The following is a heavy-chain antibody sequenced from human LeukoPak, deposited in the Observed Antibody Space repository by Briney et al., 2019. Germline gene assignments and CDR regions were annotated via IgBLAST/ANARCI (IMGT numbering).Heavy chain of an antibody. CDR3: AREAGPTVAAPTSRTYNWFDP. J-gene: IGHJ5*02. Sequence: GGSLRLSCAGSGFTFSSDGMNWVRQAPGKGLEWVSSISPDSTFIPQADSVKGRFTISRDNAKNSLYLQMESLRVEDTAVYYCAREAGPTVAAPTSRTYNWFDPWGQGTLVTVSS. CDR1: GFTFSSDG. D-gene: IGHD2-15*01. V-gene: IGHV3-21*04. CDR2: ISPDSTFI.